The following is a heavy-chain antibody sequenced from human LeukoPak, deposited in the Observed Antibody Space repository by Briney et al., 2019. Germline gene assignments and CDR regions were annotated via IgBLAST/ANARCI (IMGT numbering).Heavy chain of an antibody. CDR3: ARQTYFYEASGHLNDN. D-gene: IGHD2-15*01. CDR2: IYYTGSP. J-gene: IGHJ4*02. Sequence: SETLSLTCTVSGGSISSSSYYWGWIRQPPGKGLGWIGSIYYTGSPFYNPSLRSRVTMSVDTAENQFSLNLNSVTAADTAIYYCARQTYFYEASGHLNDNWGQGTLVTVSS. V-gene: IGHV4-39*01. CDR1: GGSISSSSYY.